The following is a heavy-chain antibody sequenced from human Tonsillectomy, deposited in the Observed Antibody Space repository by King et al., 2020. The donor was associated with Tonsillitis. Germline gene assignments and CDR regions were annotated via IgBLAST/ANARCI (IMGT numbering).Heavy chain of an antibody. CDR2: IRSKANSYAT. V-gene: IGHV3-73*02. D-gene: IGHD6-13*01. Sequence: VQLVESGGGLVQPGGSLKLSCAASGFTFSGSAMHWVRQASGKGLEWVGRIRSKANSYATAYAASVKGRFTISRDDSKNTAYLQMNSLKTEDTAVYYCTRPYSSSLGNGADYWGKGTLVTVSS. J-gene: IGHJ4*02. CDR1: GFTFSGSA. CDR3: TRPYSSSLGNGADY.